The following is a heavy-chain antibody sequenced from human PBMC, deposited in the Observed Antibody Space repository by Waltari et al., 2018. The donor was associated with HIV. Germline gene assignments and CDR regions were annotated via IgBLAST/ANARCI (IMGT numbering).Heavy chain of an antibody. D-gene: IGHD3-3*01. CDR3: ATDQIFGVEHIPRY. CDR1: GYTLTELY. Sequence: QVQLVQSGAEVKKPGASVKVSCKVSGYTLTELYMHWVRQAPGKGLEWMGGFDPEDGETIYAQKFQGRVTMTEDTSTDTANMELSSLRSEDTAVYYCATDQIFGVEHIPRYWGQGTLVTVSS. V-gene: IGHV1-24*01. J-gene: IGHJ4*02. CDR2: FDPEDGET.